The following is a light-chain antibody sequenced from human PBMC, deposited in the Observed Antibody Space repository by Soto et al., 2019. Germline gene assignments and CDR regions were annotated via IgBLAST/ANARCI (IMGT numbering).Light chain of an antibody. CDR1: QSVSRY. V-gene: IGKV3-11*01. CDR3: QQRHMWPIT. Sequence: EIVLTQSPATLSLSPGERATLSCRASQSVSRYLGWYQQKPGQAPRLLIYDAYNRATGIPPRFSGSGSGTDFTLTISSLEPEDSAVYYCQQRHMWPITFGQGTRLEIK. CDR2: DAY. J-gene: IGKJ5*01.